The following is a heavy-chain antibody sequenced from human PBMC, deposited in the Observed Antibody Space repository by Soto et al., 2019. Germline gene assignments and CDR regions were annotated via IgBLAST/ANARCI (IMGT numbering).Heavy chain of an antibody. V-gene: IGHV4-31*03. CDR1: GGSISSGRYY. CDR2: IYYSGST. CDR3: ARSKTYYYGSGSSY. J-gene: IGHJ4*02. Sequence: SETLSLTCTVSGGSISSGRYYWSWIRQHPGKGLEWIGYIYYSGSTYYNPSLKSRVTISVDTSKNQFSLKLSSVTAADTAVYYCARSKTYYYGSGSSYWSQGTLVTVSS. D-gene: IGHD3-10*01.